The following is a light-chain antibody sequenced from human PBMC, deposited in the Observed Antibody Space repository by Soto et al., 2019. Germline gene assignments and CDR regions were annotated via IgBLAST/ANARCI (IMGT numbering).Light chain of an antibody. CDR3: QHYDTLPLPVYA. CDR2: DAS. J-gene: IGKJ2*01. CDR1: QDISNN. V-gene: IGKV1-33*01. Sequence: DIQMTQSPSSLSASVGDRVTITCQASQDISNNLNWYQQKPGKAPKILIYDASTLAAGGQSRFRGSGSETYFALTISGLQPEDFATYYSQHYDTLPLPVYAFGQGTKL.